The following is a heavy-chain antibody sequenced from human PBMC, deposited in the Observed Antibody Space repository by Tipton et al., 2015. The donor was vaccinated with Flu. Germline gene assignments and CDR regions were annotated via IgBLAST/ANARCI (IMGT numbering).Heavy chain of an antibody. CDR3: ARAWAAAGSA. J-gene: IGHJ5*02. CDR2: ISSGSSYI. D-gene: IGHD6-13*01. Sequence: SLRLSCAASGFTFSSYSMNWVRQTSGKGLEWVSSISSGSSYIYYADSVKGRFTISRDNAKNSLYLQMNSLRSEDTAVYYCARAWAAAGSAWGQGTLVTVSS. V-gene: IGHV3-21*01. CDR1: GFTFSSYS.